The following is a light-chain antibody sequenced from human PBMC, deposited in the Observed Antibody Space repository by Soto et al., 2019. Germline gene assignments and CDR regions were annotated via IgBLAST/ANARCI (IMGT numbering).Light chain of an antibody. V-gene: IGLV2-14*01. CDR2: EVT. CDR3: SSFTSRFTFV. J-gene: IGLJ1*01. Sequence: QSALTQPASVSGSHGQSIAISCTGTRSDVGAYNYVSWYQQHPGKAPKLMISEVTNRPSGVSDRFSGSKSGNTASLTISGLQAEDEADYYCSSFTSRFTFVFGTGTKVTVL. CDR1: RSDVGAYNY.